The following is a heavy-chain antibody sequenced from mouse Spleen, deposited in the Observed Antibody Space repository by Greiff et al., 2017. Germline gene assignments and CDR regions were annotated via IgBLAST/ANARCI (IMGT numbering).Heavy chain of an antibody. D-gene: IGHD3-3*01. CDR3: ARWGTGDWFAY. V-gene: IGHV1-66*01. J-gene: IGHJ3*01. Sequence: VQLQQSGPELVKPGASVKISCKASGYSFTSYYIHWVKQRPGQGLEWIGWIYPGSGNTKYNEKFKGKATLTADTSSSTAYMQLSSLTSEDSAVYYCARWGTGDWFAYWGQGTLVTVSA. CDR1: GYSFTSYY. CDR2: IYPGSGNT.